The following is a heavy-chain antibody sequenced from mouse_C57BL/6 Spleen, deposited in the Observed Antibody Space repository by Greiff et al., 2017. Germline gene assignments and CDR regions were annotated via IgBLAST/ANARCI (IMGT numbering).Heavy chain of an antibody. CDR3: ARGGGYYGSSPYWYFDV. Sequence: EVQLQESGPELVKPGASVKIPCKASGYTFTDYNMDWVKQSHGKSLEWIGDINPNNGGTIYNQKFKGKATLTVDKSSSTAYMELRSLTSEDTAVYYCARGGGYYGSSPYWYFDVWGTGTTVTVSS. CDR1: GYTFTDYN. D-gene: IGHD1-1*01. V-gene: IGHV1-18*01. CDR2: INPNNGGT. J-gene: IGHJ1*03.